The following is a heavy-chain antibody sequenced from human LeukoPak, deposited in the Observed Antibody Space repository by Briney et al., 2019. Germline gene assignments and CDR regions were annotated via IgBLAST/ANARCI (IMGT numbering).Heavy chain of an antibody. CDR3: ARTGSRGYYFDY. CDR2: IYYSGST. D-gene: IGHD3-10*01. V-gene: IGHV4-30-4*08. CDR1: GGSISSGDYY. J-gene: IGHJ4*02. Sequence: PSQALSLTCTVSGGSISSGDYYWSWIRQPPGKGLEWIGYIYYSGSTNYNPSLKSRVTISVDTSKNQFSLKLSSVTAADTAVYYCARTGSRGYYFDYWGQGTLVTVSS.